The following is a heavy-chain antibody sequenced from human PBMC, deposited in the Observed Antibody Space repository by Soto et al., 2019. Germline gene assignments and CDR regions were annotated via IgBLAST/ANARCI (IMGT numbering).Heavy chain of an antibody. CDR3: ARVQKTSGDYYYYYGMDV. CDR1: GYTFTSYY. V-gene: IGHV1-46*01. D-gene: IGHD3-10*01. CDR2: INPSGGST. J-gene: IGHJ6*02. Sequence: ASVKVSCKASGYTFTSYYMHWVRQAPGQGLEWMGIINPSGGSTSYAQKFQGRVTMTRDTSTSTVYMELSSLRSEDTAVYYCARVQKTSGDYYYYYGMDVWGQGTTVIVSS.